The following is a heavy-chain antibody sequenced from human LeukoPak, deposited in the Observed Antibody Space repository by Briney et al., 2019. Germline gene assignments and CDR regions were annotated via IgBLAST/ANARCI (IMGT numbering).Heavy chain of an antibody. CDR1: GFTFSSYG. CDR3: AKDTSYYFDY. Sequence: GGSLRLSCAASGFTFSSYGMHWVRQAPGKGLEWVAFIRYDGSNEYYADSVKGRFTISRDNSKNTLYLQMNSLRAEDTAVYYCAKDTSYYFDYWGQGTLVTVSS. V-gene: IGHV3-30*02. J-gene: IGHJ4*02. CDR2: IRYDGSNE.